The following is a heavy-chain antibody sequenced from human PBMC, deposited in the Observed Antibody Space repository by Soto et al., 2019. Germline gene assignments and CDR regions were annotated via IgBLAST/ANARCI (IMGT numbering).Heavy chain of an antibody. CDR1: GYTFTSYG. Sequence: GASVKVSCKASGYTFTSYGISWVRQAPGQGLEWMGWISAYSGNTNYAQKLQGRVAMTTDTSTRTAHMELRSLRSDDTAVYYCAREGPRLDMVRELPFDYWG. CDR2: ISAYSGNT. J-gene: IGHJ4*01. V-gene: IGHV1-18*01. CDR3: AREGPRLDMVRELPFDY. D-gene: IGHD3-10*01.